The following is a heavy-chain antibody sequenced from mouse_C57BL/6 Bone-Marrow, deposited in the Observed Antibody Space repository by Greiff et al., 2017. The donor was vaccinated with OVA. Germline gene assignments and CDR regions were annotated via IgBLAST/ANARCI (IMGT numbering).Heavy chain of an antibody. V-gene: IGHV10-1*01. D-gene: IGHD2-4*01. CDR3: VRCYDYDGEAWFAY. Sequence: EVMLVESGGGLVQPKGSLKLSCAASGFSFNTYAMNWVRQAPGKGLEWVARIRSKSNNYATYYADSVKDRFTISRDDSESMLYLQMNNLKTEDTAMYYCVRCYDYDGEAWFAYWGQGTLVTVSA. J-gene: IGHJ3*01. CDR2: IRSKSNNYAT. CDR1: GFSFNTYA.